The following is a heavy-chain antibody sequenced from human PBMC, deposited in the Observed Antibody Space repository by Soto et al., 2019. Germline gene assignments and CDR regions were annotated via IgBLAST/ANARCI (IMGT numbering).Heavy chain of an antibody. CDR2: IIPILGIA. CDR1: GGTFSSYT. D-gene: IGHD5-12*01. J-gene: IGHJ6*02. Sequence: QVQLVQSGAEVKKPGSSVTVSCKASGGTFSSYTISWVRQAPGQGLEWMGRIIPILGIANYAQKFQGRVTITADKSTSTAYMELSSLRSEDTAGYYCARSVATGGMDVWGQGTTVTVSS. CDR3: ARSVATGGMDV. V-gene: IGHV1-69*02.